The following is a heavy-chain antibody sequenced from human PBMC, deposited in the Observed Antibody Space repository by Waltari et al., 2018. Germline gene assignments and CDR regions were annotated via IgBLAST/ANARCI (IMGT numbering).Heavy chain of an antibody. Sequence: QVQLQQWGAGLLKPSETLSLTCAVYGGSFSGYYWSWIRQPPGKGLEWIGEITHSRRANFDPPLKSRVTISVDTSKNQFSLKLSSVTAADTAVYYCARGINDFWSCYYFGYWGQETLVTVSS. CDR2: ITHSRRA. J-gene: IGHJ4*02. CDR1: GGSFSGYY. V-gene: IGHV4-34*01. D-gene: IGHD3-3*01. CDR3: ARGINDFWSCYYFGY.